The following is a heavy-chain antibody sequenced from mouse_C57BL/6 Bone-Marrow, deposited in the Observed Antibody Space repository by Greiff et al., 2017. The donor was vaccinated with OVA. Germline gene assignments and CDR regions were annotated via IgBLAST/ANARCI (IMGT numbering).Heavy chain of an antibody. CDR1: GYTFTSYW. D-gene: IGHD2-3*01. J-gene: IGHJ2*01. V-gene: IGHV1-61*01. Sequence: VQLQQPGAELVRPGSSVKLSCKASGYTFTSYWMDWVKQRPGQGLEWIGNIYPSDSETHYNQKFKDKATLTVDKSSSTAYMQLSSLTSEDSAVYYCARTIYDGYYVAWFAYWGQGTTLTVSS. CDR2: IYPSDSET. CDR3: ARTIYDGYYVAWFAY.